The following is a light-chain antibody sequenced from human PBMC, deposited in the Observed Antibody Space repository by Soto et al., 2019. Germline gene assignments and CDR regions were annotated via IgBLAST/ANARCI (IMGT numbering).Light chain of an antibody. Sequence: EIVMTQSPATLSVSPGETATLSCRASQRIGSNLAWYQQKPGQAPSLLIYGASPRATGVPDRFSGSGSGTEFTLTISILQSEDIAVDYCQQYNFWPTFGQGTKVEI. CDR2: GAS. CDR1: QRIGSN. V-gene: IGKV3-15*01. J-gene: IGKJ1*01. CDR3: QQYNFWPT.